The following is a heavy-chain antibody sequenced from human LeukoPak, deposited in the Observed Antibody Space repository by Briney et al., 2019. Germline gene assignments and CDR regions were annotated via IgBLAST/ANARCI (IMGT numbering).Heavy chain of an antibody. Sequence: PSETLSLTCTVSGGSISSSSYYWGWIRQPPGKGLEWIGSIYYSGSTYYNPSLKSRVTISVDTSKNQFSLKLSSVTAADTAVYYCARESGVRDGYNNGIDYWGQGTLVTVSS. D-gene: IGHD5-24*01. CDR3: ARESGVRDGYNNGIDY. V-gene: IGHV4-39*07. CDR1: GGSISSSSYY. CDR2: IYYSGST. J-gene: IGHJ4*02.